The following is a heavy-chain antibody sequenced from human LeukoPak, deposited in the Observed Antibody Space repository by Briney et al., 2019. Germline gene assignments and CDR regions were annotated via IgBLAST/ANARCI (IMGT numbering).Heavy chain of an antibody. CDR1: GYTFTSYD. CDR2: MNPHSGNA. V-gene: IGHV1-8*01. J-gene: IGHJ4*02. D-gene: IGHD3-22*01. CDR3: ANYPYDSSGYFYY. Sequence: ASVKVSCTASGYTFTSYDINWVRQAAGQGLEWMGWMNPHSGNAGYAQKFQGRVTMTRDTSISTAYMELSGLTSDDTAVYYCANYPYDSSGYFYYWGQGTLVTVSS.